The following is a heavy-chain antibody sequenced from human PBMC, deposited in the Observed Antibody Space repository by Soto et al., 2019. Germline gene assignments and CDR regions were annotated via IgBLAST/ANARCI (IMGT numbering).Heavy chain of an antibody. J-gene: IGHJ6*02. CDR2: INHSGST. D-gene: IGHD3-3*01. CDR1: GGSFSGYY. Sequence: KPSETLSLTCAVYGGSFSGYYWSWIRQPPGKGLEWIGEINHSGSTNYNPSLKSRVTISVDTSKDQFSLKLSSVTAADTAVYYCARDKIFGVVNHYYYYGMDVWGQGTTVTVSS. CDR3: ARDKIFGVVNHYYYYGMDV. V-gene: IGHV4-34*01.